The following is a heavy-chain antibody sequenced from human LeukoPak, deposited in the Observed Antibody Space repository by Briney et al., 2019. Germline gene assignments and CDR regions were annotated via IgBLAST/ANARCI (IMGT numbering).Heavy chain of an antibody. CDR3: ARSGTPNNYYNYGMDV. CDR1: GFTFSDYY. CDR2: ISSSSSYT. J-gene: IGHJ6*02. Sequence: PGGSLPLSCAVSGFTFSDYYMSWIRQASGKGLEWVSYISSSSSYTKYADSMKGRFTISRDNAKKSLYLQMNSLRPEDTAVYYCARSGTPNNYYNYGMDVWGQGTTVTVSS. V-gene: IGHV3-11*03. D-gene: IGHD1-26*01.